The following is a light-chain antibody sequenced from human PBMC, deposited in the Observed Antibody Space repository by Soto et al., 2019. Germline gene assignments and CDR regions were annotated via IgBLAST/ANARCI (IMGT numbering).Light chain of an antibody. CDR3: QQYNSLYS. V-gene: IGKV1-5*03. J-gene: IGKJ2*01. CDR2: KAS. Sequence: DIQMTQSPSTLSSSVGDIVTITCRASQSLSSWLAWYQQKPGKAPKILSYKASSLASGVPSRFSGSGSGTEFTLTIISLQHADLATFYVQQYNSLYSVVQWTKLEIK. CDR1: QSLSSW.